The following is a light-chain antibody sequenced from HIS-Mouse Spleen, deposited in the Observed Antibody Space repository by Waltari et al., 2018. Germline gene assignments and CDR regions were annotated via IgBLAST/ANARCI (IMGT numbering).Light chain of an antibody. CDR2: AAS. Sequence: RQMTQSPSSLSASGGDRVTITCRASQGIRNDLDWYQQKPGKAPKLLIYAASRLQSGVPSRFSGSGSGTDFTLTISSLQPEDFATYYCLQDYNYPWTFGQGTKVEIK. J-gene: IGKJ1*01. V-gene: IGKV1-6*01. CDR3: LQDYNYPWT. CDR1: QGIRND.